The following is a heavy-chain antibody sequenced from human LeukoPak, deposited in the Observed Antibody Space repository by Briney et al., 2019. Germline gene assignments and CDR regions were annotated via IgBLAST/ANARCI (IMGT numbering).Heavy chain of an antibody. CDR1: GYTFTGYY. CDR3: ARSYCSGGSCVPFDY. V-gene: IGHV1-8*02. D-gene: IGHD2-15*01. Sequence: ASVKVSCKASGYTFTGYYMHWVRQAPGQGLEWMGWTNPNSGNTGYAQKFQGRVTMTRNTSISTAYMELSSPRSEDTAVYYCARSYCSGGSCVPFDYWGQGTLVTVSS. CDR2: TNPNSGNT. J-gene: IGHJ4*02.